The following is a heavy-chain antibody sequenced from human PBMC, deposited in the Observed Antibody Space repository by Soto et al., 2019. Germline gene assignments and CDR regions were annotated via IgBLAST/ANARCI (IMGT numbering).Heavy chain of an antibody. Sequence: GESLKISCKGSGYSFTSYWISWVRQMPVKGLERMGRMAPSDSYTNYSPSFQGHVTISADKSISTAYLQWSSLMASDTAMYYCASGPMWLLSAFDIWDKVTMGTVSS. V-gene: IGHV5-10-1*01. CDR3: ASGPMWLLSAFDI. CDR1: GYSFTSYW. CDR2: MAPSDSYT. J-gene: IGHJ3*02. D-gene: IGHD3-22*01.